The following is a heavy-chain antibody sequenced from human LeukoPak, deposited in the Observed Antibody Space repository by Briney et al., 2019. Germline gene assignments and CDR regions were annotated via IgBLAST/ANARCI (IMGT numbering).Heavy chain of an antibody. CDR2: ISGSGGST. D-gene: IGHD3-3*01. CDR3: AKAWVFGVVTYYFDY. CDR1: GFTFSSYA. V-gene: IGHV3-23*01. Sequence: PGGSLRLSCAASGFTFSSYAMSWVRQAPGKGLEWVSAISGSGGSTYYADSVKGWFTISRDNSKNTLYLQMNSLRAEDTAVYYCAKAWVFGVVTYYFDYWGQGTLVTVSS. J-gene: IGHJ4*02.